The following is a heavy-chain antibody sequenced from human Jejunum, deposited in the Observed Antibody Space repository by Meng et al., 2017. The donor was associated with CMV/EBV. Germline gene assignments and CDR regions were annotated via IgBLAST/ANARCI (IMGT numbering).Heavy chain of an antibody. D-gene: IGHD3/OR15-3a*01. J-gene: IGHJ4*02. CDR2: ISGDSGTI. V-gene: IGHV3-11*04. Sequence: CAASGFTFSDYYMDWIRQAPGKGLEWISYISGDSGTIYYADSVKGRFTISRDNAKSSLYLQMNTLRAEDAAVYYCARGKDWTYFDYWGQGTLVTVSS. CDR3: ARGKDWTYFDY. CDR1: GFTFSDYY.